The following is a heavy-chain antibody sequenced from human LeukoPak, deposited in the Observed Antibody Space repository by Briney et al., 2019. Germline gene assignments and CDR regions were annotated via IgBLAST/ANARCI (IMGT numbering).Heavy chain of an antibody. CDR1: GFTFSSYA. Sequence: PGGSLRLSCAASGFTFSSYAMSWVRQAPGKGLEWVSAISGSGGSTYYADSVKGRFTISRDNSKNTLYLQMNSLRAEDTAVYYCAKGNYYDFWTPNGYWGQGTLVTVSS. CDR3: AKGNYYDFWTPNGY. CDR2: ISGSGGST. D-gene: IGHD3-3*01. V-gene: IGHV3-23*01. J-gene: IGHJ4*02.